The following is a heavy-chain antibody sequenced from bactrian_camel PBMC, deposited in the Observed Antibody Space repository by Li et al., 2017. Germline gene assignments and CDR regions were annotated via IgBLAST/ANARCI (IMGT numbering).Heavy chain of an antibody. CDR3: AARGPYCYTKLSVRDFTY. CDR2: IHNDGRT. J-gene: IGHJ6*01. Sequence: VQLVESGGGSVQTGGSLRLSCVVSRDGHASNCMGWFRQGPGQQREGVANIHNDGRTYYVDSVKGRFILSQDNAKNTVYLQMNSLKPEDTAMYYCAARGPYCYTKLSVRDFTYWGQGTQVTVS. V-gene: IGHV3S53*01. D-gene: IGHD2*01. CDR1: RDGHASNC.